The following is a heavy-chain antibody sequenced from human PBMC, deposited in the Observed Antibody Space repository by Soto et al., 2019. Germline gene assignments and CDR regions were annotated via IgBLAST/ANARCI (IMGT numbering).Heavy chain of an antibody. CDR3: AKRMIVVALDAFDI. V-gene: IGHV3-23*01. CDR2: ISESAGSR. J-gene: IGHJ3*02. CDR1: GFTFSSYA. D-gene: IGHD3-22*01. Sequence: QSGGSLRLSCVASGFTFSSYAMNWVRQAPGKGLEWVSAISESAGSRYYADSVKGRFTISRDNPKNTLYVQMNSLRAEDTAVYYCAKRMIVVALDAFDIWGQGTMVTVSS.